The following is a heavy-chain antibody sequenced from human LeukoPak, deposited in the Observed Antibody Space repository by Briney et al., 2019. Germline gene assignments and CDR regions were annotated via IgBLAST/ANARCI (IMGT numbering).Heavy chain of an antibody. V-gene: IGHV3-23*01. Sequence: AGSLTLSCAAYAFTLSSNAMSWDRQAQGKGREWDSAISGSGGSTYYADSVKGRFTNSRHNSKNTLDLQMNSLRADDTPVYYCAKDLWIGLGAFDIWGQGTMVTVSS. D-gene: IGHD3-3*01. CDR3: AKDLWIGLGAFDI. CDR1: AFTLSSNA. CDR2: ISGSGGST. J-gene: IGHJ3*02.